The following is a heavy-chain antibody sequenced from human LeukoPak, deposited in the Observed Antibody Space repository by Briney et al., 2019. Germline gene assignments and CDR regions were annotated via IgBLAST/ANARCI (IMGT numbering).Heavy chain of an antibody. J-gene: IGHJ4*02. CDR3: ARDDVHEQLPLDY. D-gene: IGHD6-13*01. V-gene: IGHV4-59*12. Sequence: SETLSLTCTVSGGSISSYYWSWIRQPPGKGLEWIGSIYYSGSTYYNPSLKSRVTISVDTSKNQFSLKLSSVTAADTAVYYCARDDVHEQLPLDYWGQGTLVTVSS. CDR2: IYYSGST. CDR1: GGSISSYY.